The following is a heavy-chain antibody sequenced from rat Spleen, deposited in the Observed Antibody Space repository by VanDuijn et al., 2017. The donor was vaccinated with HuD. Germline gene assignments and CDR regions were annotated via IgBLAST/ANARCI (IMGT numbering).Heavy chain of an antibody. CDR2: ISPNGGST. CDR1: GFTFSNYD. J-gene: IGHJ2*01. CDR3: AVAGYGY. Sequence: EVQLVESGGGLVQPGRSMKLSCAASGFTFSNYDMAWVRQAPTKGLEWVASISPNGGSTFYRDSVKGRFTISRDNAENIVYLQMNSLKCEDTATYYCAVAGYGYWGQGVMVTVSS. V-gene: IGHV5-25*01. D-gene: IGHD1-7*01.